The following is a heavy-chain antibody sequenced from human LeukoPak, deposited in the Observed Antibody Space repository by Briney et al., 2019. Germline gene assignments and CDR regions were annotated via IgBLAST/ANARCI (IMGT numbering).Heavy chain of an antibody. J-gene: IGHJ3*02. CDR1: GFTFRTYA. CDR2: IYSGGST. CDR3: ASPPEAFDI. V-gene: IGHV3-66*01. Sequence: PGGSLRLSCAAAGFTFRTYAMSWVRQAPGKGLEWVSVIYSGGSTYYVDSVKGRFTISRDNSKNTLYLQMNSLRAEDTAVYYCASPPEAFDIWGQGTMVTVSS.